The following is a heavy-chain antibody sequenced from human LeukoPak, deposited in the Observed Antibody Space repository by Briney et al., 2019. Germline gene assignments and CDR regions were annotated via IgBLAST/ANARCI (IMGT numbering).Heavy chain of an antibody. CDR2: INPSGGGT. D-gene: IGHD3-22*01. Sequence: RASVKVSCKASGYTFTSYYMHWVRQAPGQGLEWMGIINPSGGGTSYAQKFQGRVTMTRDTSTSTVYMELSSLRSEDTAVYYCARGLYYYDSSVGAFDIWGQGTMVTVSS. V-gene: IGHV1-46*01. J-gene: IGHJ3*02. CDR1: GYTFTSYY. CDR3: ARGLYYYDSSVGAFDI.